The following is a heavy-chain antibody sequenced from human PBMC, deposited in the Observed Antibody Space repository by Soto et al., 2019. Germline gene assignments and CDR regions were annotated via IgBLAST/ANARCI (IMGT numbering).Heavy chain of an antibody. D-gene: IGHD6-19*01. CDR3: DRYSSGSDGWDY. V-gene: IGHV2-5*02. CDR1: GFSLSTSGVG. Sequence: QITLKESGPTLVKPTQTLTLTCTFSGFSLSTSGVGVGWICQPPGKALQWLALIYWVDDKRYSPALKSRLTITKDTTKHPEVLTMAIMDPVDRPTYSRDRYSSGSDGWDYCGEGTLNMVSS. J-gene: IGHJ4*02. CDR2: IYWVDDK.